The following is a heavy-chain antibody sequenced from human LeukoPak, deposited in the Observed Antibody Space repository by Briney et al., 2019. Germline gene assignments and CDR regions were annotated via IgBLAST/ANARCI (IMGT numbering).Heavy chain of an antibody. CDR1: GYTFTSYG. V-gene: IGHV1-18*01. Sequence: ASAKVSCKASGYTFTSYGISWVRQAPGQGLEWMGWISAYNGNTNYAQKLQGRVTMTTDTSTSTAYMELRSLRSDDTAVYYCARGGYSGYAFHPFDYWGQGTLVTVSS. CDR2: ISAYNGNT. J-gene: IGHJ4*02. CDR3: ARGGYSGYAFHPFDY. D-gene: IGHD5-12*01.